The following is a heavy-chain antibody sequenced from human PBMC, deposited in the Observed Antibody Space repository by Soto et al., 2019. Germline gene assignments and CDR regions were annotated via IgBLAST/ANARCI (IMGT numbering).Heavy chain of an antibody. Sequence: RLSCAASGFTFSSYSMNWVRQAPGKGLEWVSSISSSSSYIYYADSVKGRFTISRDNAKNSLYLQMNSLRAEDTAVYYCARIIDDYGDSYFDYWGQGTLVTVSS. D-gene: IGHD4-17*01. J-gene: IGHJ4*02. CDR2: ISSSSSYI. CDR3: ARIIDDYGDSYFDY. CDR1: GFTFSSYS. V-gene: IGHV3-21*01.